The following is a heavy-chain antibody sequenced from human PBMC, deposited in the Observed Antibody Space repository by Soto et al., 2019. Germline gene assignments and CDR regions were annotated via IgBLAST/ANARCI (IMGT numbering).Heavy chain of an antibody. V-gene: IGHV4-39*01. CDR1: GGSISSSSYY. Sequence: QLQLQESGPGLVKPSETLSLTCTVSGGSISSSSYYWGWIRQPPGKGLEWIGSIYYSGSTYDNPSLKSRVTTSVDTAKKQCSLKLSSVTAADTAVYYCARLALLWFGEFPNNWFDPWGQGTLITVSS. D-gene: IGHD3-10*01. CDR3: ARLALLWFGEFPNNWFDP. CDR2: IYYSGST. J-gene: IGHJ5*02.